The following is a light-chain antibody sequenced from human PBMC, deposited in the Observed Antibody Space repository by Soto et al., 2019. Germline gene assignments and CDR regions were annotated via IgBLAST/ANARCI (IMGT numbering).Light chain of an antibody. CDR2: DAS. J-gene: IGKJ2*01. CDR1: QSVSDK. V-gene: IGKV1-5*01. CDR3: QQYNCYPFT. Sequence: DILMTQSPDTLYASAGDRVTLSCRASQSVSDKLAWYQQKPGQGPKLLIYDASTLTSGIAARFSGSGSGTEFTLTISSLQSDDFATDYCQQYNCYPFTFGQGTKLEIK.